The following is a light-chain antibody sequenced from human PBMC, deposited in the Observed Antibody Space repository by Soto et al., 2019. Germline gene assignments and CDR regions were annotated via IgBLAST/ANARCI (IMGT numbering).Light chain of an antibody. Sequence: QSVLTQPPSASGTPGQRVAISCSGNSSNIGSNSVNWYQHLPGTAPKLLVYSNNRRPSGVPDRISGSKSGASAALAFSGLHSEDEAEYFCAACDDSLNGCVFGGGTKLTVL. V-gene: IGLV1-44*01. J-gene: IGLJ3*02. CDR1: SSNIGSNS. CDR3: AACDDSLNGCV. CDR2: SNN.